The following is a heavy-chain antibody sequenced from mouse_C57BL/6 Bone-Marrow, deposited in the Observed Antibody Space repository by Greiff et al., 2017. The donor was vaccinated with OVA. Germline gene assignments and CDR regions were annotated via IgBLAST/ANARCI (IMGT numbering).Heavy chain of an antibody. Sequence: VQLQQSGAELVKPGASVKLSCKASGYTFTEYTIHWVKQRSGQGLEWIGWFYPGSGSIKYNEKFKDKATFTADKSSSTVYMERSRLTSEDCAVYFCAGHEGYYYGSREYFDVWGTGTMVTVSS. CDR2: FYPGSGSI. V-gene: IGHV1-62-2*01. CDR3: AGHEGYYYGSREYFDV. CDR1: GYTFTEYT. D-gene: IGHD1-1*01. J-gene: IGHJ1*03.